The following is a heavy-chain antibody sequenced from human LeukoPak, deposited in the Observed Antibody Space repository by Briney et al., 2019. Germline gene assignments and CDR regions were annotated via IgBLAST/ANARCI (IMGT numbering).Heavy chain of an antibody. CDR1: GFTFSRYS. V-gene: IGHV3-21*01. Sequence: GGSLRLSCAASGFTFSRYSMIWVRQAPGKGLEWVSSISSSSIYTYYADSVKGRFTISRDNAKKSLYLQMNSLRAEDTGVYFCARGQTLTFWGQGTLVTASS. J-gene: IGHJ4*02. CDR3: ARGQTLTF. CDR2: ISSSSIYT.